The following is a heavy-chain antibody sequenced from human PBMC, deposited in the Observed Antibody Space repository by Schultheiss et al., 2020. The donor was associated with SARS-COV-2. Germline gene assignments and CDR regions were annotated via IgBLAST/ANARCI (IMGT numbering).Heavy chain of an antibody. Sequence: SQTLSLTCAVYGGSFSGYYWCWIRQPPGKGLEWIGEINHSGSTNYNPSLKSRVTISVDTSKNQFSLKLTSVTAADTAVYYCARAVSSSARFNYWGQGTLVTVSS. D-gene: IGHD6-6*01. V-gene: IGHV4-34*01. CDR2: INHSGST. J-gene: IGHJ4*02. CDR3: ARAVSSSARFNY. CDR1: GGSFSGYY.